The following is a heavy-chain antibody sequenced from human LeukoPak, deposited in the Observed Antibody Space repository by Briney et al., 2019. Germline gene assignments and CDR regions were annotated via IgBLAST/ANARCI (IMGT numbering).Heavy chain of an antibody. J-gene: IGHJ4*02. CDR3: ARARYYYDSSGYYDY. Sequence: ASVKVSCKASGYTFTSYGISWVRQAPGQGLEWMGWISAYNGNTNYAQKFQGRVTITTDESTSTAYMELSSLRSEDTAVYYCARARYYYDSSGYYDYWGQGTLVTVSS. CDR2: ISAYNGNT. D-gene: IGHD3-22*01. CDR1: GYTFTSYG. V-gene: IGHV1-18*01.